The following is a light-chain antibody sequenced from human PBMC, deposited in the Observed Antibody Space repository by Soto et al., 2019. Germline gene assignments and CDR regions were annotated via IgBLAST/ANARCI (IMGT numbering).Light chain of an antibody. Sequence: QSALTQPASVSGSPGQSITISCTGTSSDVGGYNFVSWYQQHPGKAPKLMIYDVSNRPSGVSNRFSGSKSGNTASLTISGLQAEDEADYYCDTYVGSRTSFVFGTGTKVTVL. CDR3: DTYVGSRTSFV. CDR2: DVS. V-gene: IGLV2-14*01. J-gene: IGLJ1*01. CDR1: SSDVGGYNF.